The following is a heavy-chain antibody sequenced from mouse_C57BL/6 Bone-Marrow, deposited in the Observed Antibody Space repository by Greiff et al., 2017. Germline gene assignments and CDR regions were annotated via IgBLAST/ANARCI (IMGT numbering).Heavy chain of an antibody. J-gene: IGHJ4*01. CDR1: GYTFTSYW. Sequence: QVQLQQPGAELVKPGASVKLSCKASGYTFTSYWMHWVKQRPGQGLEWIGMIHPNSGSTNYNEKFKSKATLTVDTSSSTAYMQLSSLTSEDSAVYYCAAKGAYYRNYDCAIDYWGRGPSVTVS. CDR3: AAKGAYYRNYDCAIDY. CDR2: IHPNSGST. V-gene: IGHV1-64*01. D-gene: IGHD2-10*01.